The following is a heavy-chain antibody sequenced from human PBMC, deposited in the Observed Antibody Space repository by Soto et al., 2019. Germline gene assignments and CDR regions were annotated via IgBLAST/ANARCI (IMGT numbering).Heavy chain of an antibody. CDR1: GFTFSSYE. V-gene: IGHV3-48*03. CDR3: ARRQRWLQLGAFDI. J-gene: IGHJ3*02. Sequence: GGSLRLSCAASGFTFSSYEMNWVRQAPGKGLEWVSYISSSGSTIYYADSVKGRFTISRDNAKNSLYLQMNSLRAEDTAVYYCARRQRWLQLGAFDIWGQGTMVTVS. CDR2: ISSSGSTI. D-gene: IGHD5-12*01.